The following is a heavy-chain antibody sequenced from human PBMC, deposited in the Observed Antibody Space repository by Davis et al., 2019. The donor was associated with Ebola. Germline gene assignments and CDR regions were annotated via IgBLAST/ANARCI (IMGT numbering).Heavy chain of an antibody. Sequence: PGGSLRLSCAASGFTFSSYGMHWVRQAPGKGLEWVAVIWYDGSNKYYADSVKGRFTISRDNSKNTLYLQMNSLRAEDTAVYYCARPALGDYSGEFLDYWGQGTLVTVSS. CDR1: GFTFSSYG. J-gene: IGHJ4*02. CDR2: IWYDGSNK. CDR3: ARPALGDYSGEFLDY. V-gene: IGHV3-33*01. D-gene: IGHD4-11*01.